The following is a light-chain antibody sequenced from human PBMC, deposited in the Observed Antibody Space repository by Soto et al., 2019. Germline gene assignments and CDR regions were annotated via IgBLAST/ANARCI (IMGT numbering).Light chain of an antibody. V-gene: IGKV3-11*01. CDR1: QSVGDY. J-gene: IGKJ4*01. CDR3: QQRSSWLT. Sequence: EIVLTQSPVTLSLSPGERATLSCRASQSVGDYLAWYQQRPGQAPRLLIYDASNRATGIPARFSGSGSGTDFTLTISSLEPEDFAVYYCQQRSSWLTFGGGTEVEIK. CDR2: DAS.